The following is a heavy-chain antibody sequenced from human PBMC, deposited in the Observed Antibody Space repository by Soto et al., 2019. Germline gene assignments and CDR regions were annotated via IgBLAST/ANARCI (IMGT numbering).Heavy chain of an antibody. D-gene: IGHD6-6*01. CDR1: GGIFSSYA. Sequence: QVQLVQSGAEVKKPGSSVKVSCKASGGIFSSYAISWVRQAPGQGLEWMGGIIPIFGTANYAQKFQGRVTITAYESTSTAYRELGSLRSEDTAVYYCARARRGVAARLDYYYGMDVWGQGTTVTVSS. J-gene: IGHJ6*02. CDR2: IIPIFGTA. CDR3: ARARRGVAARLDYYYGMDV. V-gene: IGHV1-69*12.